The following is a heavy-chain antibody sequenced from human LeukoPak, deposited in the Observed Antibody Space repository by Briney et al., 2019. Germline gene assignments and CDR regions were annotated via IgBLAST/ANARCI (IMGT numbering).Heavy chain of an antibody. CDR1: GFTFSNYW. J-gene: IGHJ4*02. CDR2: ISSDGSSI. V-gene: IGHV3-74*01. D-gene: IGHD6-19*01. CDR3: ATSGWLTNYFDY. Sequence: GGSLRLSCAASGFTFSNYWMHWVRQAPGKGLVWVSRISSDGSSISCADSVKGRFTISRDNAKNTLYLQMNSLRAEDTAVYYCATSGWLTNYFDYWGQGILVTVSS.